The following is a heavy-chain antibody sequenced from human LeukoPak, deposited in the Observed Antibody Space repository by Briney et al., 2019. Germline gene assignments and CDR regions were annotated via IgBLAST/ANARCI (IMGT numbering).Heavy chain of an antibody. CDR3: AGGDDY. V-gene: IGHV4-61*02. J-gene: IGHJ4*02. Sequence: SQTLSLTCTVSGGSISSGSYYWSWIRQPAGKGLEWIGRIYTSGSTNYNPSPKSRVTISVDTSKNQFSLKLSSVTAADTAVYYCAGGDDYWGQGTLVTVSS. CDR2: IYTSGST. CDR1: GGSISSGSYY. D-gene: IGHD2-21*02.